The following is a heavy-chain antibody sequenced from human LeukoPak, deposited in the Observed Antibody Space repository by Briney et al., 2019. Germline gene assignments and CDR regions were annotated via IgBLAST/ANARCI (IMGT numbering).Heavy chain of an antibody. CDR2: IIPIFGTA. D-gene: IGHD2-21*02. J-gene: IGHJ4*02. CDR1: GGTFSSYA. Sequence: SVKVSCKASGGTFSSYAISWVRQAPGQGLEWMGGIIPIFGTANYAQKFQGRVTITADKSTSTAYMELSSLRSEDTAVYYCARVPAYCGGDCPMGYWGQGTLVTVSS. CDR3: ARVPAYCGGDCPMGY. V-gene: IGHV1-69*06.